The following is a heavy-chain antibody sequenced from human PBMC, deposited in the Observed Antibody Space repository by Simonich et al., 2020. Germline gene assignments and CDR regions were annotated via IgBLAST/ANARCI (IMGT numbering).Heavy chain of an antibody. Sequence: EVQLVESGGGLVKPGGSLRLSCAASGFTFSRYSMNWVRQAPGKGLGWVSSIISSSSYIYNANIVKGRSTISGENAKNSLFLQMNSLRAEETAVYYCARWIAVAGTGAYGMDVWGQGTTVTVSS. V-gene: IGHV3-21*01. D-gene: IGHD6-19*01. CDR2: IISSSSYI. CDR3: ARWIAVAGTGAYGMDV. CDR1: GFTFSRYS. J-gene: IGHJ6*02.